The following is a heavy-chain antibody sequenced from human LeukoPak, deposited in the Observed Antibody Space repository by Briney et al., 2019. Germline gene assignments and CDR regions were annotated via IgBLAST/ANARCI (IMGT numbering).Heavy chain of an antibody. CDR3: ARSPYSSSSYNYMDV. J-gene: IGHJ6*03. Sequence: GASVKVSCKASGGTFSSYAISWVRQAPGQGLEWMGRIIPIFGTANYAQKFQGRVTITADKSTSTAYMELRSLTSDDTAVYYCARSPYSSSSYNYMDVWGKGTTVTVSS. V-gene: IGHV1-69*06. D-gene: IGHD6-6*01. CDR1: GGTFSSYA. CDR2: IIPIFGTA.